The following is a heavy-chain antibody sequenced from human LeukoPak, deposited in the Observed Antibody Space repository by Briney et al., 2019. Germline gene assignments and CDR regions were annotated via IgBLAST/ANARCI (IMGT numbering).Heavy chain of an antibody. CDR2: VNRDGSET. V-gene: IGHV3-7*03. CDR3: ARGGLSIMGY. J-gene: IGHJ4*02. CDR1: GFTLSNHW. Sequence: GGSLRLSCAASGFTLSNHWMTWVRQVPGRGPEWVANVNRDGSETYYLDSVKGRFTISKDNAKNSLYLQMNSLRAEDTAVYFCARGGLSIMGYWGQGTLVTVSS. D-gene: IGHD2/OR15-2a*01.